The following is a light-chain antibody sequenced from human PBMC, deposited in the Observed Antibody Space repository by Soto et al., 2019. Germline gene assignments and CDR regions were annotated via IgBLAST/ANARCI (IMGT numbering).Light chain of an antibody. CDR2: DAS. Sequence: IQMTQSPSTLSASVGDTVTITCRASQTISVSLAWYRQKPGKAPNLLIYDASTLQEGVPSRFSGSGSGTEFTLTVTRLQPDDFATYFCQQYNTYSRTFGQGTKVEIK. CDR1: QTISVS. J-gene: IGKJ1*01. CDR3: QQYNTYSRT. V-gene: IGKV1-5*01.